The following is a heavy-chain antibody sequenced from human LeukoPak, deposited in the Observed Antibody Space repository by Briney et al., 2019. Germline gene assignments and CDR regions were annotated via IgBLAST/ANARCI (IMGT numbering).Heavy chain of an antibody. CDR3: AKEPTSSGWFDP. D-gene: IGHD3-3*01. CDR1: GFTFSSYD. CDR2: ISGSSGRT. J-gene: IGHJ5*02. V-gene: IGHV3-23*01. Sequence: GGSLRLSCGVSGFTFSSYDMRWVGQAPGEGREWVSAISGSSGRTYYTEYVKGRFTISRHNSKNTLYLQISSLRADDTAVYFRAKEPTSSGWFDPWGQGTLVTVSS.